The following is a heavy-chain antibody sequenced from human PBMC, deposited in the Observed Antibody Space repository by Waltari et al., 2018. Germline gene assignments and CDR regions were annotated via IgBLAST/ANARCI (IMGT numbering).Heavy chain of an antibody. CDR2: VDPEDGET. V-gene: IGHV1-69-2*01. CDR1: GYTFSDYY. CDR3: VTALGDRSSASRPFDV. D-gene: IGHD3-10*01. J-gene: IGHJ3*01. Sequence: EVQLLQSGAELKEPGTTVRISCKVSGYTFSDYYIHWVQQAPGKGPQWMGLVDPEDGETIYAERFQGRVTITADTSTETAFMELSSLTSDDTAVYYCVTALGDRSSASRPFDVWGLGTLITVSS.